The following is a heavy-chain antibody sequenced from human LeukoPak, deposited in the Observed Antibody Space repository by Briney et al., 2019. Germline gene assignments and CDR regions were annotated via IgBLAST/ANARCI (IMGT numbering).Heavy chain of an antibody. J-gene: IGHJ4*02. V-gene: IGHV3-7*01. CDR3: ARAPSTYYYGSGRLYFDY. CDR1: GFTVSSNY. CDR2: IKQDGSEK. D-gene: IGHD3-10*01. Sequence: GGSLRLSCAASGFTVSSNYMSWVRQAPGKGLEWVANIKQDGSEKYYVDSVKGRFTISRDNAKNSLYLQMNSLRAEDTAVYYCARAPSTYYYGSGRLYFDYWGQGTLVTVSS.